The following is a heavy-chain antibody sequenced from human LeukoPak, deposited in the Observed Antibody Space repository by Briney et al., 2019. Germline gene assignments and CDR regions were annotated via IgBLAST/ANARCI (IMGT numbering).Heavy chain of an antibody. CDR1: GGYIITYGHY. V-gene: IGHV4-39*07. D-gene: IGHD4-23*01. CDR3: ARERSSSGGHSWFDP. J-gene: IGHJ5*02. CDR2: IYYTGVT. Sequence: SSETLSLTCTVSGGYIITYGHYWGRIPQPPGQGLEWIGSIYYTGVTSPNPYFRSRMSISEDTSKNQFSLNLTSVTAADAAVNYCARERSSSGGHSWFDPWGQGTLVTVSS.